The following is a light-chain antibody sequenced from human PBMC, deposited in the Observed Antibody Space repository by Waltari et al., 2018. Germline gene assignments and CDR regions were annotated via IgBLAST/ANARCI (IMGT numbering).Light chain of an antibody. CDR1: RSVVGGHIL. Sequence: QSALTHPASVPGSPGQSTAISGTVTRSVVGGHILLSWYQQHPGKAPKLMISEVSKRPSGVSNRFSGSKSGNTASLTISGLQAEDEADYYCCSYAGSSTFVFGGGTKLTVL. V-gene: IGLV2-23*02. J-gene: IGLJ2*01. CDR2: EVS. CDR3: CSYAGSSTFV.